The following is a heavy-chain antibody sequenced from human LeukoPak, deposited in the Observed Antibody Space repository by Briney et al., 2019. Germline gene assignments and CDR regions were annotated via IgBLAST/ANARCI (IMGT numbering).Heavy chain of an antibody. CDR2: INWNGGRT. Sequence: SGGSLRLSCAASGFTFDDYGMSWVRQAPGKGLEWVSGINWNGGRTGYADSVKGRFTISRDNAQNSLYLQMNSLRAEDTALYHCARESYYYDSSGWFDPWGQGTLVTVSS. CDR1: GFTFDDYG. D-gene: IGHD3-22*01. J-gene: IGHJ5*02. CDR3: ARESYYYDSSGWFDP. V-gene: IGHV3-20*01.